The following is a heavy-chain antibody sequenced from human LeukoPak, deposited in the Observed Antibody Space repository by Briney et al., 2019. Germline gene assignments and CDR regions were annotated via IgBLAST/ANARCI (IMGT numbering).Heavy chain of an antibody. V-gene: IGHV3-30*02. J-gene: IGHJ1*01. CDR3: AKDQDAYDSSGYGVEYFQH. Sequence: PGGSLRLSCAASGFTFSSYGMHWVRQAPGKGLEWVAFIRYDGSNKYYADSVKGRFTISRDNSKNTLYLQMNSLRAEDTAVYYCAKDQDAYDSSGYGVEYFQHWGQGTLVTVSS. CDR1: GFTFSSYG. CDR2: IRYDGSNK. D-gene: IGHD3-22*01.